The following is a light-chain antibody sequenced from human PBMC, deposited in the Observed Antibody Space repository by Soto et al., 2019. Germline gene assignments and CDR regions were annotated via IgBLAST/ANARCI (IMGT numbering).Light chain of an antibody. Sequence: DIQMTQTPSSLSASVGDRVTITCRASQNISNYLNWYQQKPGKAPKLLIYAASSLQSGVPSRFSGSGSGTDFTLTISSLQPEDFATYYCQQSYYTPPTFGQGTKVDI. CDR3: QQSYYTPPT. CDR2: AAS. V-gene: IGKV1-39*01. CDR1: QNISNY. J-gene: IGKJ1*01.